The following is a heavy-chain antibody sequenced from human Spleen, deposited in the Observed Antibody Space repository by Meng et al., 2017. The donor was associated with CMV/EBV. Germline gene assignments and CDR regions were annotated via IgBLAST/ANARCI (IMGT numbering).Heavy chain of an antibody. Sequence: AASGYLVSGSAIHWVRQASGKGLEWVGRIRTKSNGYAAEYGASVKGRFTVSRDDSQNTAYLQMDSLKIEDTAVYYCTRLWSTGGFDPWGQGTLVTVSS. J-gene: IGHJ5*02. CDR2: IRTKSNGYAA. V-gene: IGHV3-73*01. D-gene: IGHD2-2*01. CDR3: TRLWSTGGFDP. CDR1: GYLVSGSA.